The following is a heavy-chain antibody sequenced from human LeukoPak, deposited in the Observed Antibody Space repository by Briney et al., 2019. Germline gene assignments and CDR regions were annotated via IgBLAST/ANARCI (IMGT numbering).Heavy chain of an antibody. D-gene: IGHD4-23*01. CDR3: ARYLDYGGNSRVFQH. CDR2: INHGGST. CDR1: GGSLSAYF. V-gene: IGHV4-34*01. Sequence: SETLSLTCAVYGGSLSAYFWTWIRQPPGKGLEWIGEINHGGSTNYNPSLKSRVTISIDTSKNQFSLKLSSVTAADTAFYYCARYLDYGGNSRVFQHWGQGTLVTVSS. J-gene: IGHJ1*01.